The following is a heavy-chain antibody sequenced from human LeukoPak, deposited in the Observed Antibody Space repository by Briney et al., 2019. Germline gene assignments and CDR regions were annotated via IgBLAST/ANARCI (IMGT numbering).Heavy chain of an antibody. CDR1: GFTFSSYA. V-gene: IGHV3-23*01. CDR2: ISGSGGST. Sequence: GGSLRLSCAASGFTFSSYAMSWVRQAPGKGLEWVSAISGSGGSTYYADSVKGRFTISRDNSKNTLYLQMNSLRAEDTAVYYCAKGESHYYDSSGYYLEYLQHWGQGTLVTASS. CDR3: AKGESHYYDSSGYYLEYLQH. J-gene: IGHJ1*01. D-gene: IGHD3-22*01.